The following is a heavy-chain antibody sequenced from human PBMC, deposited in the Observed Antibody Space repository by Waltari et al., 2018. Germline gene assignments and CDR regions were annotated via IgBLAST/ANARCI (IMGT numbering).Heavy chain of an antibody. CDR3: ARDPLGRGYDPYFDY. V-gene: IGHV3-30-3*01. J-gene: IGHJ4*02. Sequence: QVQLVESGGGVVQPGRSLRLSCAASGFTFSSYAMHWVRQAPGKGLEWVAGISYDGSNKYYADSVKGRFTISRDNSKNTLYLQMNSLRAEDTAVYYCARDPLGRGYDPYFDYWGQGTLVTVSS. CDR1: GFTFSSYA. CDR2: ISYDGSNK. D-gene: IGHD5-12*01.